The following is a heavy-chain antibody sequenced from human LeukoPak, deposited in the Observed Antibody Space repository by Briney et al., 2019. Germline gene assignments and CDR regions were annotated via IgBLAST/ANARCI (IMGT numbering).Heavy chain of an antibody. D-gene: IGHD3-22*01. CDR1: GGSISSSSYY. CDR3: ARPGSGSPYYFDY. CDR2: IYYSGST. Sequence: PSETLSLTCTVSGGSISSSSYYWGWNRQPPGKGLEWIGTIYYSGSTYYNPSLKSRVTISVDTSKNQFSLKLSSVTAADTAVYYCARPGSGSPYYFDYWGQGTLVTVSS. V-gene: IGHV4-39*01. J-gene: IGHJ4*02.